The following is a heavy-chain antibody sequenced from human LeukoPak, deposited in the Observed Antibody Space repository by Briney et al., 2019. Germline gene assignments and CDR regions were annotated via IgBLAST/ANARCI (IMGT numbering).Heavy chain of an antibody. CDR3: ARDYSSGWPNFDY. CDR2: IIPIFGTA. V-gene: IGHV1-69*01. J-gene: IGHJ4*02. D-gene: IGHD6-19*01. CDR1: VGTCSSYA. Sequence: ASVKVSCKASVGTCSSYAISWVRQAPGQGLEWMGGIIPIFGTANYAQKFQGRVTITADESTSTAYMELSSLRSDDTAVYYCARDYSSGWPNFDYWGQGTLVTVSS.